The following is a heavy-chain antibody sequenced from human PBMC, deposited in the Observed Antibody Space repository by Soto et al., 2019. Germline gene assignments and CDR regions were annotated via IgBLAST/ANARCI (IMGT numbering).Heavy chain of an antibody. CDR3: ARVPLAVENAGFDY. CDR1: GYTFTGYY. D-gene: IGHD1-1*01. J-gene: IGHJ4*02. V-gene: IGHV1-2*04. Sequence: ASVKVSCKASGYTFTGYYMHWVRQAPGQGLEWMGWINPNSGGTNYAQKFQGWVTMTRDTSISTAYMELSRLRSDDTAVYYCARVPLAVENAGFDYWGQGTLVTVSS. CDR2: INPNSGGT.